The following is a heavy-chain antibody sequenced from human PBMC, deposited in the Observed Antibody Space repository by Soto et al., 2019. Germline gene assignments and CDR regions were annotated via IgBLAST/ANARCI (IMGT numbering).Heavy chain of an antibody. CDR2: IYYSGST. J-gene: IGHJ3*02. CDR3: AKYGDIVATIYWGAFDI. Sequence: SETLSLTCTVSGGSISSYYWSWIRQPPGKGLEWIGYIYYSGSTNYNPSLKSRVTIPVDTSKNQFSLKLSSVTAADTAVYYWAKYGDIVATIYWGAFDIWGQGTMVT. V-gene: IGHV4-59*01. D-gene: IGHD5-12*01. CDR1: GGSISSYY.